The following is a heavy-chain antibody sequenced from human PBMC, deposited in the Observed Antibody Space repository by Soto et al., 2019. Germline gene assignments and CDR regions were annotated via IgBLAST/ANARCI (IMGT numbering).Heavy chain of an antibody. CDR2: IYSGGST. CDR1: GFTVSSNY. J-gene: IGHJ4*02. V-gene: IGHV3-66*01. D-gene: IGHD4-17*01. CDR3: ARGGSYGGNSEGEIDY. Sequence: EVQLVESGGGLVQPGGSLRLSCAASGFTVSSNYMSWVRQAPGKGLEWVSVIYSGGSTYYADSVKGRFTISRDNSKNNLYLQMNSLRAEDTAVYYCARGGSYGGNSEGEIDYWGQGTLVTVSS.